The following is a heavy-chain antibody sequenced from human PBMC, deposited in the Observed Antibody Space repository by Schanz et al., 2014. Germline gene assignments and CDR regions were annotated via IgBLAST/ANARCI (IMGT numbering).Heavy chain of an antibody. Sequence: VQLLESGGGLVQPGGSLRLSCAASGFTFSIYAMHWVRQAPGKGLEYVSAISHDGYSTYYADSVKGRFTISRDNSRNTLYLQMNSLRAEDTAVYYCARDGYSVVVISPTESFDIWGQGTMXTVSS. CDR3: ARDGYSVVVISPTESFDI. CDR2: ISHDGYST. D-gene: IGHD2-21*01. V-gene: IGHV3-64*04. CDR1: GFTFSIYA. J-gene: IGHJ3*02.